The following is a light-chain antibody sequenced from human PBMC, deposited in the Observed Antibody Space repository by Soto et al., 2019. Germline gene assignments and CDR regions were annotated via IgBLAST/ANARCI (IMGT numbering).Light chain of an antibody. CDR3: QQYGSSGT. V-gene: IGKV3-20*01. CDR2: GAS. CDR1: QSVSNNY. J-gene: IGKJ1*01. Sequence: DTVLIQSPATLSLSPGESATLSCRASQSVSNNYLAWYQQKPGQAPRLLIYGASNRATGIPDRFSGSGSGTDFTLTISRLEPEDFAVYYCQQYGSSGTFGQGTKVDI.